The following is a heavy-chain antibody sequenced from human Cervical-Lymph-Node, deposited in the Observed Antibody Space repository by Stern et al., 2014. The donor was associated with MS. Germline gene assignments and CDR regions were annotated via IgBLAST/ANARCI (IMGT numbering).Heavy chain of an antibody. Sequence: QVQLVQSGAEVKKPGSSGRVSCRASGGTFSNYAISWVRQAPGQGLQWMGDIIPIFGSRNFAEKFQGRVTITADKSTSTAYMELRSLRSEDTAVYYCARVPPGGQPVLNYHYYGMDVWGQGTTITVSS. CDR2: IIPIFGSR. V-gene: IGHV1-69*06. D-gene: IGHD1-14*01. CDR1: GGTFSNYA. J-gene: IGHJ6*02. CDR3: ARVPPGGQPVLNYHYYGMDV.